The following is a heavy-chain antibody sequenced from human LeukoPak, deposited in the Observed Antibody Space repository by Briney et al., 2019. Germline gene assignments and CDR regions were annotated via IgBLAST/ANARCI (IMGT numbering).Heavy chain of an antibody. Sequence: PGGTLSLSCAASGFTFPIYAMAWVRQAPGKGLQWVSAITGSGGSAYYAASVKGRFTISRDNSANTLYLRMNGLRAEDTAFYYCATLPRGPTGYVGHGGEDYWGQGTLVTVSS. CDR3: ATLPRGPTGYVGHGGEDY. CDR2: ITGSGGSA. D-gene: IGHD1-1*01. V-gene: IGHV3-23*01. J-gene: IGHJ4*02. CDR1: GFTFPIYA.